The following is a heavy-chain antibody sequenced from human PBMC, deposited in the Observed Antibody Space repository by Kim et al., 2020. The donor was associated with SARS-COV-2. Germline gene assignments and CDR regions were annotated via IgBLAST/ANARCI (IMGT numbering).Heavy chain of an antibody. V-gene: IGHV3-21*01. J-gene: IGHJ6*02. CDR1: GFTFSSYS. CDR3: AREAIPITIFGVAFSYYYGMDV. D-gene: IGHD3-3*01. CDR2: ISSSSSYI. Sequence: GGSLRLSCAASGFTFSSYSMNWVRQAPGKGLEWVSSISSSSSYIYYADSVKGRFTISRDNAKNSLYLQMNSLRAEDTAVYYCAREAIPITIFGVAFSYYYGMDVWGQGTTVTVSS.